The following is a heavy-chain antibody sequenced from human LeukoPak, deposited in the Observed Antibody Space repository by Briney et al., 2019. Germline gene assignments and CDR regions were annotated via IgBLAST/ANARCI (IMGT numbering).Heavy chain of an antibody. CDR1: GGTFSSYA. CDR3: ASRLRDVEQQLAWGIFDY. D-gene: IGHD6-13*01. V-gene: IGHV1-69*05. J-gene: IGHJ4*02. CDR2: IIPIFGTA. Sequence: SVKVSRKASGGTFSSYAISWVRQAPGQGLEWMGGIIPIFGTANYAQKFQGRVTITTDESTSTAYMELSSLRSEDTVVYYCASRLRDVEQQLAWGIFDYWGQGTLVTVSS.